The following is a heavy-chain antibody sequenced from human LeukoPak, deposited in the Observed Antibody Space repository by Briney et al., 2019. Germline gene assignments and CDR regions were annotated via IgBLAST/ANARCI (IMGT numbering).Heavy chain of an antibody. V-gene: IGHV3-64*01. J-gene: IGHJ4*02. Sequence: GGSLRLSCAASGFTFSSYAMNWVRQAPGKGLEYVSAISSNGGSTYYANSVKGRSTISRDNSKNTLYLQMNSLRPEDTAVYYCAKGGASVTRYVDYWGQGTLVTVSS. D-gene: IGHD4-17*01. CDR1: GFTFSSYA. CDR2: ISSNGGST. CDR3: AKGGASVTRYVDY.